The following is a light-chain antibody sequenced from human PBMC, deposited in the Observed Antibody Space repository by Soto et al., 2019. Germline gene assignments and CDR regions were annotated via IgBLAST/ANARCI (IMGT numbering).Light chain of an antibody. CDR2: EAS. CDR1: QSISSY. Sequence: DIQMTQSPSPLSASVGDRVYITCRTSQSISSYLNWYQAKPGKAPKLLIYEASSLESGVPSRFSGSGSWTDFTRTISSLQPEDSATYYCQQSYSTPPFNFGPGTRVDI. CDR3: QQSYSTPPFN. J-gene: IGKJ3*01. V-gene: IGKV1-39*01.